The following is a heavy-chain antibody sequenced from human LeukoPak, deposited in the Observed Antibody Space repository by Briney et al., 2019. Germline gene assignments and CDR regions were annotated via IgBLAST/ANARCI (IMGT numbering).Heavy chain of an antibody. J-gene: IGHJ5*02. Sequence: ASVKVSCKASGYTFTGYYMHWVRQAPGQGLEWMGWINPNSGGTNYAQKFQGRVTMTRDTSISTAYMELSRLRSDDTAVYCCWTKVVVVAATRGWFDPWGQGTLVTVSS. CDR1: GYTFTGYY. V-gene: IGHV1-2*02. D-gene: IGHD2-15*01. CDR2: INPNSGGT. CDR3: WTKVVVVAATRGWFDP.